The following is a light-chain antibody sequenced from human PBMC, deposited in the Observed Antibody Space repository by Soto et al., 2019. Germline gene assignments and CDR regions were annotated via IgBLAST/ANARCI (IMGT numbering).Light chain of an antibody. CDR3: SSFTNTITRYA. CDR2: EVS. V-gene: IGLV2-14*01. CDR1: SSDVGGYNY. Sequence: QSALTQPASVSGSPGQSITISCTGTSSDVGGYNYVSWFQHHPGKAPKLIIYEVSHRPSGVSNRFSGSKSGDTASLTISGLQAEDEADYYCSSFTNTITRYAFGTGTKLTVL. J-gene: IGLJ1*01.